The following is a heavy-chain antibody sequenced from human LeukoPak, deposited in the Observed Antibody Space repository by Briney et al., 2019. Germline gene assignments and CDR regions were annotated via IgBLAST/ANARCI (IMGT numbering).Heavy chain of an antibody. J-gene: IGHJ6*03. CDR2: ILYDGSNK. D-gene: IGHD3-10*01. Sequence: GGSLRLSCAASEFTFSSYAMHWVRQAPGKGLEWVAVILYDGSNKKYADSVKGRFTISRDNSENTLYLQMNSLRAEDTAVYYCARSGIKMVRGVIIKSPYHMDVWGKGTTVTVSS. CDR3: ARSGIKMVRGVIIKSPYHMDV. CDR1: EFTFSSYA. V-gene: IGHV3-30*03.